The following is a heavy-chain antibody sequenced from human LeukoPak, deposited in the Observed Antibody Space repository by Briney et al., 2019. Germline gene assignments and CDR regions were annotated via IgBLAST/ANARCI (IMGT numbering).Heavy chain of an antibody. V-gene: IGHV1-69*13. CDR2: IIPIFGTA. CDR3: ARSRVATISGETDFDY. Sequence: SVKVSCKASGGTFSSYAISWVRQAPGQGLEWMGGIIPIFGTANYAQKFQGRVTITADESTSTAYMELSSLRSEDTAVYYCARSRVATISGETDFDYWGQGTLVTVSS. J-gene: IGHJ4*02. D-gene: IGHD5-12*01. CDR1: GGTFSSYA.